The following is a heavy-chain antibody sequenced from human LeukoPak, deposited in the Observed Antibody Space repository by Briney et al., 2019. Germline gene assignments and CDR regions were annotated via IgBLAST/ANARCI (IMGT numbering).Heavy chain of an antibody. CDR3: ARVLRWGGSSSWYFDY. D-gene: IGHD6-13*01. J-gene: IGHJ4*02. Sequence: GGSLRLSCAASGFTFSGYSMNWVRQAPGKGLEWVSSITSSSNYIYYADSVKGRFTISGDNAKNSLYLQMSSLRAEDTAVYYCARVLRWGGSSSWYFDYWGQGTLVTVSS. V-gene: IGHV3-21*01. CDR2: ITSSSNYI. CDR1: GFTFSGYS.